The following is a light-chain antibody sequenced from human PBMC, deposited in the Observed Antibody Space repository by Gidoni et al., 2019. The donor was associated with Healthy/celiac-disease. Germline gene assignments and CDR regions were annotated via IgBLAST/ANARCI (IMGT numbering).Light chain of an antibody. CDR3: QQYNSYSRT. Sequence: DIQMTQSPSTLSASVGDRVTITCRASQCISRWLAWYQQKPGKAPKLLLDYASSLESGVPSRFSGSGSGTEFTLTISSLQPDDFATYYCQQYNSYSRTFGQGTKVEIK. V-gene: IGKV1-5*01. CDR1: QCISRW. CDR2: YAS. J-gene: IGKJ1*01.